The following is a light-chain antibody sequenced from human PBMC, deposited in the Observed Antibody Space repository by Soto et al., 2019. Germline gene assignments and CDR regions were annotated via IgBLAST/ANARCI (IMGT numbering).Light chain of an antibody. Sequence: IRLTQTRSSFCATTGDSVSLSCRASQGISSYLAWYQQKPGKAPKLLIYAASTLQSGVPSRFSGSGSGTDFTLTISFLQPEDFAIYYCQQANRVPRTCGQGTRLEIK. J-gene: IGKJ5*01. CDR2: AAS. CDR1: QGISSY. V-gene: IGKV1-8*01. CDR3: QQANRVPRT.